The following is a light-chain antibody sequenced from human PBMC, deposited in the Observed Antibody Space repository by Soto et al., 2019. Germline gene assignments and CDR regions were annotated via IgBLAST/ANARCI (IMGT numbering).Light chain of an antibody. CDR3: QKSDGY. V-gene: IGKV1-5*01. Sequence: DIQMTQSRSTLSASVGDRVTITCRASQSFNNWLAWYQQKPGKAPKLLIYDASTLQSGVPSRFSGSGSGTEFTLTISSLQPDDFATYYCQKSDGYFGQGTRLEIK. CDR2: DAS. CDR1: QSFNNW. J-gene: IGKJ2*01.